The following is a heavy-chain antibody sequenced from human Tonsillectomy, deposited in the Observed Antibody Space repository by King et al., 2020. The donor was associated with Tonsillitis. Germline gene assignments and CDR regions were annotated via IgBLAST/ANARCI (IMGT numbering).Heavy chain of an antibody. V-gene: IGHV3-23*04. CDR1: GFTFSSYA. D-gene: IGHD2-2*01. CDR3: AKGGCSSTSCYYDCDY. J-gene: IGHJ4*02. CDR2: ISGSGGST. Sequence: VQLVESGGGLVQPGGSLRLSCAASGFTFSSYAMSWVRQAPGKGLEWVSAISGSGGSTYYADSVKGRFTISRDNSKNTLYLQMNSLRAEATAVYYCAKGGCSSTSCYYDCDYWGQGTLVTVSS.